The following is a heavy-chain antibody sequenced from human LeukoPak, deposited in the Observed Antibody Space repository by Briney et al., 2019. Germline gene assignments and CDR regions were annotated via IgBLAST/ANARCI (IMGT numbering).Heavy chain of an antibody. J-gene: IGHJ3*02. CDR1: GGTFSSYA. D-gene: IGHD1-26*01. Sequence: GASVKVSCEASGGTFSSYAISWVRQAPGQGLEWMGGITPIFGTANYAQKFQGRVTITTDESTSTAYMELSSLRSEDTAVYYCARGKPGATLAFDIWSQGTMVTVSS. V-gene: IGHV1-69*05. CDR3: ARGKPGATLAFDI. CDR2: ITPIFGTA.